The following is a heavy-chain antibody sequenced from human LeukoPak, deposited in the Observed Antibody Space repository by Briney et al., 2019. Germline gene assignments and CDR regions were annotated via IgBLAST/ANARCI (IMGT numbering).Heavy chain of an antibody. CDR1: GFTFSSYS. Sequence: PGGSLRLSCAASGFTFSSYSMNWVRQAPGKGLEWVAFIRYDGSDKYYADSVKGRFTISRDNSKNTLDLQMNSLRAEDTAVYYCAKDTRAYYYYMDVWGKGTTVTISS. J-gene: IGHJ6*03. CDR3: AKDTRAYYYYMDV. CDR2: IRYDGSDK. V-gene: IGHV3-30*02.